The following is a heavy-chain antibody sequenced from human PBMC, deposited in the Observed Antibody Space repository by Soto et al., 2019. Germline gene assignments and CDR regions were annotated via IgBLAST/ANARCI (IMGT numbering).Heavy chain of an antibody. CDR3: ARLAVAGTDPLYYYYYGMDV. J-gene: IGHJ6*02. D-gene: IGHD6-19*01. CDR2: INHSGST. V-gene: IGHV4-34*01. Sequence: KLSETLSLTCAFYGGSFSGYYWRLIRQPPGKGLEWIGEINHSGSTNYNPSLKSRVTISVDTSKNQFSLKLSSVTAADTAVYYCARLAVAGTDPLYYYYYGMDVWGQGTTVTVSS. CDR1: GGSFSGYY.